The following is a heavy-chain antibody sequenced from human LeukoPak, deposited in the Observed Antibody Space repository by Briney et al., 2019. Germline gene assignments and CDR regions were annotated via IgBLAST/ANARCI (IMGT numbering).Heavy chain of an antibody. Sequence: GESLKISGEASGYSFTAYWIGWVRQMPGTGLEWVGAINPDDSDSRYSPSFQGQVVISADRSIRTAYLQWNSLKTSDTARYYCVRQRGSSGTINHFDPWGQGTLVTVSS. CDR2: INPDDSDS. J-gene: IGHJ5*02. CDR1: GYSFTAYW. CDR3: VRQRGSSGTINHFDP. V-gene: IGHV5-51*01. D-gene: IGHD3-10*01.